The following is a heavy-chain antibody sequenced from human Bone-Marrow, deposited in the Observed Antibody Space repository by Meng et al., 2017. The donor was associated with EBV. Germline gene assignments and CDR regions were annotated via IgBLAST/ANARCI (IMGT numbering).Heavy chain of an antibody. V-gene: IGHV1-69-2*01. J-gene: IGHJ1*01. CDR2: VDPENGET. CDR1: GYTFTDYY. D-gene: IGHD2-15*01. Sequence: EVQVLQFGAEVKKPGTSVKISCKVSGYTFTDYYIHWVQQAPGKGLEWMGLVDPENGETKFAEKFQGRVSITADTSTDTAYLEVNSLRSEDTAIYYCVTRLASLTPDWGQGTLVTVSS. CDR3: VTRLASLTPD.